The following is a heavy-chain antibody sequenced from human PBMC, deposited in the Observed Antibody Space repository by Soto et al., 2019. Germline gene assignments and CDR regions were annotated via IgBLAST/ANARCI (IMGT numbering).Heavy chain of an antibody. CDR3: ARDDCSGGSCYPDYYGMDV. CDR1: GGTFRSYA. Sequence: QVQLVQSGAEVKKPGSSVKVSCKASGGTFRSYAISWVRQAPGQGLEWMGGILPIFGTANYAQKFQGRVTITADESTCTVYRELSSLRSEDTAVYYCARDDCSGGSCYPDYYGMDVWFQGTTVTVSS. D-gene: IGHD2-15*01. CDR2: ILPIFGTA. V-gene: IGHV1-69*01. J-gene: IGHJ6*02.